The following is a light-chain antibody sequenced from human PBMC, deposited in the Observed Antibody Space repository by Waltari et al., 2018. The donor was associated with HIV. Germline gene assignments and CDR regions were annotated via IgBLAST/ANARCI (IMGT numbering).Light chain of an antibody. Sequence: QSALTQPRSVSGSPGQSVTISCTGTSSDVGGYNYVSWYQHHPGKAPKFMIYDVNKRSSGVPDRFSGSKSGNTASLTISGLQAEDEADYYCCSYADNYPVVFGGGTKLTVL. J-gene: IGLJ2*01. CDR1: SSDVGGYNY. CDR2: DVN. CDR3: CSYADNYPVV. V-gene: IGLV2-11*01.